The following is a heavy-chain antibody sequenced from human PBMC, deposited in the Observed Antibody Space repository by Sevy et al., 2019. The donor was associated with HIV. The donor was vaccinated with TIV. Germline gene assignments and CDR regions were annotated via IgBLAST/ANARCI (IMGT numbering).Heavy chain of an antibody. J-gene: IGHJ4*02. D-gene: IGHD3-10*01. CDR3: VRDTQFGLDY. CDR2: IRSDSSVM. V-gene: IGHV3-48*02. CDR1: GFRFSDEP. Sequence: GGSLRLSCVASGFRFSDEPMNWVRQAPGKGLEWISNIRSDSSVMSYADTVRGRFTVSRDNARNLLSLQLNSLRDEDTALYYCVRDTQFGLDYWGQGTLVTVSS.